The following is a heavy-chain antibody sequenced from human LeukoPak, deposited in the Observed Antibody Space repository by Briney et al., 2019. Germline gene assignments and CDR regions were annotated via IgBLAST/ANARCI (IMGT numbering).Heavy chain of an antibody. CDR2: IYYSGST. Sequence: SQTLSLTCTVSGGSISSGDYYWSWIRQPPGKGLEWIGYIYYSGSTYYNPSLKSRVTISVDTSKNQFSLKLSSVTAADTAVHYCARVAIVVVPAAPDIDYYYYYMDVWGKGTTVTVSS. CDR3: ARVAIVVVPAAPDIDYYYYYMDV. J-gene: IGHJ6*03. D-gene: IGHD2-2*01. V-gene: IGHV4-30-4*08. CDR1: GGSISSGDYY.